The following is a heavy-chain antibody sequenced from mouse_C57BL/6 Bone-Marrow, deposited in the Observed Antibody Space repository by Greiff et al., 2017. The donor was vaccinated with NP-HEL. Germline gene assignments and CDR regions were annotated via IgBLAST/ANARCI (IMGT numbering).Heavy chain of an antibody. V-gene: IGHV1-82*01. D-gene: IGHD2-1*01. Sequence: VKLVESGPELVKPGASVKISCKASGYAFSSSWMNWVKQRPGKGLEWIGRIYPGDGDTNYNGKFKGKATLTADKSSSTAYMQLSSLTSEDSAVYFCARYYYGNYWYFDVWGTGTTVTVSS. J-gene: IGHJ1*03. CDR3: ARYYYGNYWYFDV. CDR1: GYAFSSSW. CDR2: IYPGDGDT.